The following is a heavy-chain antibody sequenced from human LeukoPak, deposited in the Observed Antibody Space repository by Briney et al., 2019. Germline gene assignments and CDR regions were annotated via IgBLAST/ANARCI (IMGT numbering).Heavy chain of an antibody. J-gene: IGHJ6*04. V-gene: IGHV3-30*04. CDR3: ARDRRVPAAMDYYYYGMDV. Sequence: PGRSLRLSCAASGFTFSSYAMHWVRQAPGKGLEWVAVISYDGSNKYYADSVKGRFTISRDNSKNTLYLQMNSLRAEDTAVYYCARDRRVPAAMDYYYYGMDVWGKGTTVTVSS. D-gene: IGHD2-2*01. CDR1: GFTFSSYA. CDR2: ISYDGSNK.